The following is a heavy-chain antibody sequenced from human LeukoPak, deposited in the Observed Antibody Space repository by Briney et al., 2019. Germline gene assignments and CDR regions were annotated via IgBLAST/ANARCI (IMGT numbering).Heavy chain of an antibody. Sequence: ASVKVSCKASGYTFTSYDINWVRQATGQGLEWTGWMNPNSGNTGYAQKFQGRVTMTRNTSISTAYMELSSLRSEDTAVYYCARVPIVGLRYFDWLKRYDAFDIWGQGTMVTVSS. J-gene: IGHJ3*02. D-gene: IGHD3-9*01. V-gene: IGHV1-8*01. CDR1: GYTFTSYD. CDR3: ARVPIVGLRYFDWLKRYDAFDI. CDR2: MNPNSGNT.